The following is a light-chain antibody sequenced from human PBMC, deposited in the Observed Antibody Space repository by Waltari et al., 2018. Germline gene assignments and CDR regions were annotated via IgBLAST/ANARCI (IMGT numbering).Light chain of an antibody. V-gene: IGKV3-15*01. CDR3: QQYNNWLSVT. J-gene: IGKJ5*01. CDR2: GAS. CDR1: QTIDNN. Sequence: EIVVTQSPATLSVSPGERATLSCRTSQTIDNNLAWYQQKPGQTPRLLIYGASTRAIGIPARFSGIGFGTEFTLTISSLQSEDFAVYYCQQYNNWLSVTFGQGTRLEI.